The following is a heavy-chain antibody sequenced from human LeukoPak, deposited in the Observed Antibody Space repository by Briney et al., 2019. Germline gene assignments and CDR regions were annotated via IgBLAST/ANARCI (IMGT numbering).Heavy chain of an antibody. CDR2: INSSGGST. CDR1: AYTFTSYY. V-gene: IGHV1-46*01. Sequence: ASVKVSCKASAYTFTSYYVHWVRQAPGQGLEWMGIINSSGGSTNYAQKFQGRVTMTRDTSTSTLYMEMSSLRSEDTAVYYCTRDRRVGGTQHYYGMDVWGQGTTVTVSS. D-gene: IGHD1-26*01. J-gene: IGHJ6*02. CDR3: TRDRRVGGTQHYYGMDV.